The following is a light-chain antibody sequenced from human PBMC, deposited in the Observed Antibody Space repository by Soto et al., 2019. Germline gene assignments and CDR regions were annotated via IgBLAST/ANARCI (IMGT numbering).Light chain of an antibody. J-gene: IGKJ4*01. V-gene: IGKV3-15*01. Sequence: EVVMTQSPVTLSVSPGERATLSCRASQSAYGSLAWYQQKPGQAPRLLIHGASNRATDIPARFSGSGSGTEFSLTINGLQSDDFAVYYCQQYKYWPLTFGGGTKVDIK. CDR1: QSAYGS. CDR2: GAS. CDR3: QQYKYWPLT.